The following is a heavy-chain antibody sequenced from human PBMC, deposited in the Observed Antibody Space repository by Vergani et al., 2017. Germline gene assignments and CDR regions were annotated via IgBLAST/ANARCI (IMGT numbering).Heavy chain of an antibody. V-gene: IGHV3-23*01. J-gene: IGHJ4*02. CDR1: GFTFSSYA. D-gene: IGHD6-13*01. CDR2: ISGSGGST. CDR3: ASAGYSSPGCYY. Sequence: EVQLLESGGGLVQPGGSLRLSCAASGFTFSSYAMSWVRQAPGKGLEWVSAISGSGGSTYYADSVKGRFTISRDNAKNLLYLQMNSLRAEDTAVYYCASAGYSSPGCYYWGQGTLVTVSS.